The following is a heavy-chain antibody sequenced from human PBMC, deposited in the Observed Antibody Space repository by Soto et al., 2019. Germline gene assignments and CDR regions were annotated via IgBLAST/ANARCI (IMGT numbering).Heavy chain of an antibody. V-gene: IGHV3-7*03. CDR3: ARAEDYDFWSGPPKYFDN. D-gene: IGHD3-3*01. J-gene: IGHJ4*02. CDR1: GFTFRSYW. CDR2: IKPDGSEK. Sequence: GSLRLSCATSGFTFRSYWMTWVRQAPGKGPEWVANIKPDGSEKQYVDSVKGRFTVSRDNAKKSRDLQMNRLRVEDTAVYYCARAEDYDFWSGPPKYFDNWGQGTQVTVSS.